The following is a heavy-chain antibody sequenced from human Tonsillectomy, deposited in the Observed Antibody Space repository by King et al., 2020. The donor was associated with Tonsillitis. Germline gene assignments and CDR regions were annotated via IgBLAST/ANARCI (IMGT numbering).Heavy chain of an antibody. Sequence: QLQESGPGLVKPSETLSLTCTVSGGSVSSGSYYWSWIRQPPGKGLEWIGYIYYSGSTNYNPSLKSRVTISVDTSKKQFSLKLSSVTAADTAVYYCAGGSSGSHHYWGKGTLVTVSS. CDR1: GGSVSSGSYY. CDR3: AGGSSGSHHY. D-gene: IGHD1-26*01. V-gene: IGHV4-61*01. J-gene: IGHJ4*02. CDR2: IYYSGST.